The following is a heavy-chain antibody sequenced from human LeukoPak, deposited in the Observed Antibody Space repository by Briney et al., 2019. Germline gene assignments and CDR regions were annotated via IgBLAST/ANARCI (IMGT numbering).Heavy chain of an antibody. D-gene: IGHD2-21*01. J-gene: IGHJ6*03. CDR1: GGSIGSYY. CDR3: ATVGVVVPTTMNYYYMDV. CDR2: IYDSGST. Sequence: PSETLSHTCTISGGSIGSYYWSWIRQPPGKGLEWIGDIYDSGSTMYNPSLKSRVTILVDRSTNQFSLKLTFVTAADTAVYYCATVGVVVPTTMNYYYMDVWGKGTTVTVSS. V-gene: IGHV4-59*01.